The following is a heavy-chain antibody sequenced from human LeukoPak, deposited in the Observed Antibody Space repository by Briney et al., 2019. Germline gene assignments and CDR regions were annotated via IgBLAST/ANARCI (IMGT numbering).Heavy chain of an antibody. CDR1: GFTFSSYE. J-gene: IGHJ4*02. CDR3: ARAFWSGPNLYYFDY. CDR2: ICSSGSAI. Sequence: GGSLRLSCVASGFTFSSYEMNWVRQAPGKGLEWVSYICSSGSAISYAESVKGRFTISRDNAKNSLYLQVNSLRAEDTAVYYCARAFWSGPNLYYFDYWGQGTPVTVSS. D-gene: IGHD3-3*01. V-gene: IGHV3-48*03.